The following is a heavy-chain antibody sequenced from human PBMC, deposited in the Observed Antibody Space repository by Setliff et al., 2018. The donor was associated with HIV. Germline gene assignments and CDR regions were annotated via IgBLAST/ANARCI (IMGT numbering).Heavy chain of an antibody. D-gene: IGHD3-22*01. Sequence: GESLTISCKTSGYSFNTYWIGWVRQMPGKGLEWMAIFYPGDSDTRYSPSFQSQVTVSADKSIGTAYLQWDSLKASDTALYFCARAPNSPYYSNFWYADHWGQGTLVTVS. CDR1: GYSFNTYW. J-gene: IGHJ5*02. CDR3: ARAPNSPYYSNFWYADH. V-gene: IGHV5-51*01. CDR2: FYPGDSDT.